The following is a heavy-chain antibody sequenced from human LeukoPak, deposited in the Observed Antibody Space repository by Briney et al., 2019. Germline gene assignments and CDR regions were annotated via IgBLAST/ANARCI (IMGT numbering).Heavy chain of an antibody. D-gene: IGHD5-18*01. CDR1: GFTFSSYA. V-gene: IGHV3-23*01. CDR3: AKTGVQLWSRGWFDP. J-gene: IGHJ5*02. Sequence: PGGSLRLSCAASGFTFSSYAMSWVRQAPGKGLEWVSAISGSGGSTYYADSVKGRFTISRDNSKNTLYLQMNSLRAEDTAVYYCAKTGVQLWSRGWFDPWGQGTLVTVSS. CDR2: ISGSGGST.